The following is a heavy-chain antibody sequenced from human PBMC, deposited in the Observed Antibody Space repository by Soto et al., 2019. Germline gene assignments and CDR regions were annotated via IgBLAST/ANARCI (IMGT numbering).Heavy chain of an antibody. D-gene: IGHD4-17*01. CDR2: IYYSGST. Sequence: PSETLSLTCTVSGGSISSGGYYWSWIRQHPGKGLEWIGYIYYSGSTYYNPSLKSRVTISVDTSKNQFSLKLSSVTAADTAVYYCAREEAYGDAYNWFDPWGQGTLVTVSS. CDR1: GGSISSGGYY. V-gene: IGHV4-31*03. J-gene: IGHJ5*02. CDR3: AREEAYGDAYNWFDP.